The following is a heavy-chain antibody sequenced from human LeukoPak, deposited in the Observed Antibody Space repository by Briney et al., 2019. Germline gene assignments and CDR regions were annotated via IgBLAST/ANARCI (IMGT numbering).Heavy chain of an antibody. V-gene: IGHV4-59*01. D-gene: IGHD3-3*01. CDR2: IYDNVNT. CDR3: ARGRITIFGVLTPQFDN. Sequence: PSETLSLTCTISRGSINSYYWTWIRQPPGKGLEWVGYIYDNVNTNYNPSLKSRVTISVDTSKNQFSLKLSSVTAADTAVYYCARGRITIFGVLTPQFDNWGEGKLVTVAS. J-gene: IGHJ4*02. CDR1: RGSINSYY.